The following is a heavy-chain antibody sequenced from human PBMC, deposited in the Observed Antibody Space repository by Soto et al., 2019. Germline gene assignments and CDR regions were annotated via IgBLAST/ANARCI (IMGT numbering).Heavy chain of an antibody. CDR2: INPNNGRT. CDR3: AREDADRGSFDF. CDR1: GYTFTDSF. V-gene: IGHV1-2*02. Sequence: GASVKVSCKASGYTFTDSFIHWVRQAPGQGLEWMGWINPNNGRTTLAPKFQGRVTLTRDTSINTVYIDLSRLRSDDTAVYYCAREDADRGSFDFWGQGTLVTVSS. J-gene: IGHJ4*02.